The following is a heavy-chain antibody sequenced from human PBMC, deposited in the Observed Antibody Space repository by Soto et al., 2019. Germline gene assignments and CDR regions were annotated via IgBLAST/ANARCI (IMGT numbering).Heavy chain of an antibody. Sequence: ASVKVSCKTSEYTFTDNYIYWIRQAPVQGLEWMGCLNPNSGATDFAQRFQGRVTLTSDTSISTAYMELNRLTSDDTAVFYCARQSCGSTSSSAGFDYWGQGTLVTVSS. V-gene: IGHV1-2*02. D-gene: IGHD2-2*01. CDR2: LNPNSGAT. J-gene: IGHJ4*02. CDR1: EYTFTDNY. CDR3: ARQSCGSTSSSAGFDY.